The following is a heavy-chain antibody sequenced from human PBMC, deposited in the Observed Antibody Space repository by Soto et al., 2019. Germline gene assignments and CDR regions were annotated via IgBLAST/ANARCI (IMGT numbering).Heavy chain of an antibody. CDR2: IYHSGST. V-gene: IGHV4-30-2*01. Sequence: SDTLSLTCAVSRCSICSGGYSWRWIRQPPGKGLEWIGYIYHSGSTYYNPSLKSRVTISVDRSKNQFSLKLSSVTAADTAVYYCARVPDRWGQGTLVT. CDR1: RCSICSGGYS. CDR3: ARVPDR. J-gene: IGHJ5*02. D-gene: IGHD2-2*01.